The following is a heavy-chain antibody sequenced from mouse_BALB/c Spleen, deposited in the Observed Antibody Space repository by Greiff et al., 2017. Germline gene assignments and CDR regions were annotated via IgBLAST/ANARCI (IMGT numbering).Heavy chain of an antibody. D-gene: IGHD3-3*01. Sequence: QVQLKQSGPGLVQPSPSLSITCTVSGFSLTSYGVHWVRQSPGQGLEWLGVIWSGGSTDYNAAFLSRLSISKDHSKSHVFCKMNSLQANDTAIYYCARKGWMDYWGQGTSVTVAS. V-gene: IGHV2-2*02. CDR3: ARKGWMDY. CDR2: IWSGGST. CDR1: GFSLTSYG. J-gene: IGHJ4*01.